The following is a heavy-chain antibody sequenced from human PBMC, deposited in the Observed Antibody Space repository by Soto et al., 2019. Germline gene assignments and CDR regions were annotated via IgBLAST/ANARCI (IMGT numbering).Heavy chain of an antibody. CDR3: SRVDPGETSPFDH. J-gene: IGHJ4*02. V-gene: IGHV1-46*03. CDR1: GYIFTSYY. D-gene: IGHD3-10*01. CDR2: INPFDGSR. Sequence: ASVKVSCKASGYIFTSYYIHWVRQAPGQGLEWMGWINPFDGSRMFAQSFQGRVTMARDTSTSTVYMEVSSLRSEDTAVYYCSRVDPGETSPFDHWGQGTLVTSPQ.